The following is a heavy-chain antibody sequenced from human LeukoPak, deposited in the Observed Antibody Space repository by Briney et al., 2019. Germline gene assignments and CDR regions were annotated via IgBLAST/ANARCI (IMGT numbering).Heavy chain of an antibody. Sequence: VASVKVSCKASGGTFSSYAISWVRQAPGQGLEWMGGIIPIFGTANYAQKFQGRVTITADESTGTAYMELSSLRSEDTAVYYCARGYCSSTSCFDYYYYMDVWGKGTTVTVSS. CDR2: IIPIFGTA. V-gene: IGHV1-69*13. CDR3: ARGYCSSTSCFDYYYYMDV. D-gene: IGHD2-2*01. J-gene: IGHJ6*03. CDR1: GGTFSSYA.